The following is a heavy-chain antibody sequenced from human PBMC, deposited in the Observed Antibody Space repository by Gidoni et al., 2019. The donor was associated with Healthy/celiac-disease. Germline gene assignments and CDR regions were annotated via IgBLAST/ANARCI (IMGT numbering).Heavy chain of an antibody. Sequence: EVQLLESGGGLVQPGGSLSLSCAASGFTFSSYAMGWVRQAPGKGLEWVSAISGSGGSTYYADSVKGRFTISRDNSKNTLYLQMNSLRAEDTAVYYCANLYSSSRGWYWGQGTLVTVSS. CDR3: ANLYSSSRGWY. J-gene: IGHJ4*02. D-gene: IGHD6-13*01. V-gene: IGHV3-23*01. CDR2: ISGSGGST. CDR1: GFTFSSYA.